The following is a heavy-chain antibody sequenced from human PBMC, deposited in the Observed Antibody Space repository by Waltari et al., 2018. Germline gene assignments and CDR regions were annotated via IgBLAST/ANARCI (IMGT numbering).Heavy chain of an antibody. CDR1: GFTFSRYA. V-gene: IGHV3-23*01. CDR2: ISGRVGST. CDR3: AEEGY. J-gene: IGHJ4*02. Sequence: EVQLLESGGGLVQPGGSLRLSCAACGFTFSRYAMSWVRPAPGKVLGWGVAISGRVGSTYYADSVNGRCTIARDNSKNTLDLHMNSLRGEDTAVYYCAEEGYWGQGTLVTVSS.